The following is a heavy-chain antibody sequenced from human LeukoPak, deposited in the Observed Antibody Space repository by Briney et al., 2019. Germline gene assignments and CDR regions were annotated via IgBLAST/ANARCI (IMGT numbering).Heavy chain of an antibody. D-gene: IGHD5-18*01. CDR2: ISAYNGNT. CDR1: GYTFTSYG. J-gene: IGHJ4*02. CDR3: ARGGIQIWTPHYLDY. V-gene: IGHV1-18*01. Sequence: ASVKVSCKASGYTFTSYGMSWVRQAPGLGLEWMGRISAYNGNTDYAQKFQGRVTMTTDTSTSTAYMDLRSLRSDDTAVYYCARGGIQIWTPHYLDYWGQGTLVTVSS.